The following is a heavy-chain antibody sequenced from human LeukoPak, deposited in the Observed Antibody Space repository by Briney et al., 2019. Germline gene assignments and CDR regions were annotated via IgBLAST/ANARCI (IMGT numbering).Heavy chain of an antibody. J-gene: IGHJ6*03. CDR3: ARFKFSYMDV. Sequence: SQTLSLTCTVSGGSISSGSYYWSWIRQPPGKGLEWIGYIYYSGSTNYNPSLKSRVTISVDTSKNQLSLKLSSVTAADTAVYYCARFKFSYMDVWGKGTTVTVSS. CDR2: IYYSGST. V-gene: IGHV4-61*01. CDR1: GGSISSGSYY.